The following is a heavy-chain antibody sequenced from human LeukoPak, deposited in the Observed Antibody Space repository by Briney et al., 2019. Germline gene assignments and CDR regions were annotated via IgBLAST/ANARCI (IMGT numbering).Heavy chain of an antibody. CDR2: IIPIFGTA. V-gene: IGHV1-69*13. Sequence: GASVKDSCKASGGTFSSYAISWVRQAPGQGLEWMGGIIPIFGTANYAQKFQGRVTITADESTSTAYMELSSLRSEDTAVYYCARVATGTPPFYYYYYGMDVWGQGTTVTVSS. CDR1: GGTFSSYA. CDR3: ARVATGTPPFYYYYYGMDV. D-gene: IGHD1-1*01. J-gene: IGHJ6*02.